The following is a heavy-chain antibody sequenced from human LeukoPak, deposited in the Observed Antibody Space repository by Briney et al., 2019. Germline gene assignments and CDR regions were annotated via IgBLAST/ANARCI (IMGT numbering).Heavy chain of an antibody. CDR2: IYYSGNT. CDR1: GVSISSSNSY. CDR3: ARDYGDFSLYYFDY. D-gene: IGHD4-17*01. J-gene: IGHJ4*02. Sequence: PSETLFLTCTVSGVSISSSNSYWGWLRQPPGRGLEWIGSIYYSGNTYYNASLKSQVSISIDTSKNQFSLKLTSVTAADPAVYYCARDYGDFSLYYFDYWGQGSLVTGSS. V-gene: IGHV4-39*02.